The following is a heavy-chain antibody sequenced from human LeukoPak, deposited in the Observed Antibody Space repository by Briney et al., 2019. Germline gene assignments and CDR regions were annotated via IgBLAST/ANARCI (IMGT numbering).Heavy chain of an antibody. D-gene: IGHD2-21*02. V-gene: IGHV4-59*08. J-gene: IGHJ5*02. Sequence: SETLSLTCSVSGGSISSYYWSWIRQPPGKGLEWIGYIYYSGSTNYNPSLKSRVTISVDTSKNQFSLKLSSVTAADTAVYYCARRLGDFANWFDPWGQGTLVTVSS. CDR1: GGSISSYY. CDR2: IYYSGST. CDR3: ARRLGDFANWFDP.